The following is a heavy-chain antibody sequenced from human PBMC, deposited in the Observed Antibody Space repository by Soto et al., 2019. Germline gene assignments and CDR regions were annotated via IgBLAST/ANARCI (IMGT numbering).Heavy chain of an antibody. CDR3: ARDNLRYPGGSWFDP. D-gene: IGHD1-20*01. CDR1: GYTFTSYG. Sequence: GASVKVSCKASGYTFTSYGISWVRQAPGQGLEWMGWISAYNGNTNYAQKLQGRVTMTTDTSTSTAYMELRSLRSDDTAVYYCARDNLRYPGGSWFDPWGQGTLVTVSS. J-gene: IGHJ5*02. V-gene: IGHV1-18*01. CDR2: ISAYNGNT.